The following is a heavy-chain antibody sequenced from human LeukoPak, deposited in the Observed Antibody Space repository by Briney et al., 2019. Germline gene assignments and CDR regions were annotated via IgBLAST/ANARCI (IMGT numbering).Heavy chain of an antibody. J-gene: IGHJ4*02. CDR2: IDSAGTGT. CDR1: GISFSNYW. V-gene: IGHV3-74*01. Sequence: GGSLRLSCAAYGISFSNYWMHWVRQAPGKRLVWVSRIDSAGTGTSYADSVKGRFTISRDLAKNTLYLQMNNLRVEDTGVYYCGSMFDYWGQGALVTVSS. CDR3: GSMFDY.